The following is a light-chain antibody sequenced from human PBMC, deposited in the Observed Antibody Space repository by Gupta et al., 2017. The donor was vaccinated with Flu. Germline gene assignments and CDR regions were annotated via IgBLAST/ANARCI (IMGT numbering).Light chain of an antibody. V-gene: IGKV3-15*01. CDR1: QSIRSN. CDR3: QQDNNWAPLT. J-gene: IGKJ4*01. CDR2: GAS. Sequence: GTLSVSPGERATLSCRASQSIRSNLAWYKQKPGQAPRLLIFGASIRDTSIPARFSGSGSGTEFTLTISSRQSEDFAVYYCQQDNNWAPLTFGGGTKVESK.